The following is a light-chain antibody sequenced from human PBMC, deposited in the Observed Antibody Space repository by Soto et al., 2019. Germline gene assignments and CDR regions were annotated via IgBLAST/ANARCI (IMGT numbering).Light chain of an antibody. Sequence: QSVLTQPASVSGSPGQSITIPCTGTGNDIGGYNYVSWYQQHPGKVPKLMIFDVSYRPSGISDRFSGSKSGNTASLTISGLQPEDEADYYCSSYGASSTLFGGGTKVTVL. CDR2: DVS. J-gene: IGLJ2*01. V-gene: IGLV2-14*03. CDR3: SSYGASSTL. CDR1: GNDIGGYNY.